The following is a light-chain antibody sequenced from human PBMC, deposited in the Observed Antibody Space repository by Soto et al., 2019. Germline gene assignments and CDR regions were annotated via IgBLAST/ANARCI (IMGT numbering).Light chain of an antibody. V-gene: IGKV2-28*01. Sequence: DIVRTQSPLSLPVTPGEPASISCRSSQSLLHSNGYNYLDWYLQKPGQSPQLLIYLGSNRASEVPDRFSGSGSGTDFTLTIRRVEAEDVGVYYCMQALQTPFTFGTGTKVDIK. CDR1: QSLLHSNGYNY. CDR2: LGS. CDR3: MQALQTPFT. J-gene: IGKJ3*01.